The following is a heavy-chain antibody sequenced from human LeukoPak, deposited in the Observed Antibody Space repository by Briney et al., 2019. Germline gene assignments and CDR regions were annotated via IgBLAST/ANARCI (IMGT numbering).Heavy chain of an antibody. J-gene: IGHJ4*02. D-gene: IGHD6-19*01. Sequence: GASVKVSCKASGGTFSSYAISWVRQAPGQGLEWMGWINAGNGNTKYSQKFQGRVTITRDTSASTAYMELSSLRSEDTAVYYCARGPVAVAGLDVGDCWGQGTLVTVSS. V-gene: IGHV1-3*01. CDR2: INAGNGNT. CDR3: ARGPVAVAGLDVGDC. CDR1: GGTFSSYA.